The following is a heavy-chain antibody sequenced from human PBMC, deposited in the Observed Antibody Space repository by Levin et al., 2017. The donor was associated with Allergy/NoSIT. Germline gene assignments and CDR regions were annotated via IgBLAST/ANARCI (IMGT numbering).Heavy chain of an antibody. V-gene: IGHV3-66*01. J-gene: IGHJ4*02. CDR1: GFAVSSNY. CDR2: IYSGGST. CDR3: TRDEGRTTAIGDY. D-gene: IGHD4-17*01. Sequence: ETLSLTCAASGFAVSSNYMSWVRQAPGKGLEWVSVIYSGGSTYYADSVKGRFTISRDSSQNTLYLQMNSLRAEDTAVYHCTRDEGRTTAIGDYWGQGTLVTVSS.